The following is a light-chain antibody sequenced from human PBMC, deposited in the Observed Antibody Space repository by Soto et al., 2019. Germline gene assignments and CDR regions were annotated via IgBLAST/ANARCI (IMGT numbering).Light chain of an antibody. CDR1: HNIERW. CDR3: QQFAKSST. J-gene: IGKJ1*01. V-gene: IGKV1-5*01. CDR2: DAT. Sequence: IQMTQSPSTLSASVGDRVTITCRASHNIERWMAWYQQKRGRAPSLLIFDATTLHSGVPSRFSGGGSGTEFTLTINGLQPDDFATHYCQQFAKSSTFGQGTTVEIK.